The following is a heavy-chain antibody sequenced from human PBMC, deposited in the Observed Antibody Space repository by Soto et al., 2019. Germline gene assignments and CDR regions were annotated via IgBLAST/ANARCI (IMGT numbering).Heavy chain of an antibody. V-gene: IGHV3-48*03. J-gene: IGHJ4*02. CDR1: GFTFSSYE. D-gene: IGHD3-22*01. Sequence: PGGSLRLSCAASGFTFSSYEMNWVRQAPGKGLEWVSYISSSGSTIYYADSVKGRFTISRDNAKNSLYLQMNSLRAEDTAVYYCARSGYYYDSSGYYYVDYWGQGTLVTVSS. CDR3: ARSGYYYDSSGYYYVDY. CDR2: ISSSGSTI.